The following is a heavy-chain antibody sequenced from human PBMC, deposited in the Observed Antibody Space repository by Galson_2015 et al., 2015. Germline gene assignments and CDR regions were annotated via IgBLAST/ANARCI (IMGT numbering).Heavy chain of an antibody. V-gene: IGHV3-7*01. Sequence: SLRLSCAASGFTFSSYWMSWVRQAPGKGLEWVANIKQDGSEKYYVDSVKGRFTISRDNAKNSLYLQMNSLRAEDTAVYYCARDGLGCSGGSCYAYYFDYWGQGTLVTVSS. CDR1: GFTFSSYW. CDR2: IKQDGSEK. CDR3: ARDGLGCSGGSCYAYYFDY. D-gene: IGHD2-15*01. J-gene: IGHJ4*02.